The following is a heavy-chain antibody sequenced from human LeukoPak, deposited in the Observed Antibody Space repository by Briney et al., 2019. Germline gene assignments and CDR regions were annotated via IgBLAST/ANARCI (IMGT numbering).Heavy chain of an antibody. D-gene: IGHD2-2*01. CDR3: VGYCSTTGCADHGY. J-gene: IGHJ4*02. Sequence: PGGSLRLSCAASGFTFSDYYMSWIRQAPGKGLEWVSYISSSGSTIYYADSVKGRFTISRDNAKNLLYLQVNSLRVEDTAVYYCVGYCSTTGCADHGYWGQGTLVTVSS. CDR1: GFTFSDYY. V-gene: IGHV3-11*01. CDR2: ISSSGSTI.